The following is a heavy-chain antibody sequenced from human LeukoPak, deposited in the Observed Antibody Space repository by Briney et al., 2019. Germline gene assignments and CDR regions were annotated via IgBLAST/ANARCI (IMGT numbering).Heavy chain of an antibody. J-gene: IGHJ4*02. Sequence: PSETLSLTCTVSGGSISSGSYYWSWIRQPAGKGLEWIGRIYTSGSTNYNPSLKSRVTISVDTSKNQFSLKLSSVTAADTAVYYCARGLTYCSGGSCYPVANLIYYFDYWGQGTLVTVSS. CDR3: ARGLTYCSGGSCYPVANLIYYFDY. CDR2: IYTSGST. CDR1: GGSISSGSYY. D-gene: IGHD2-15*01. V-gene: IGHV4-61*02.